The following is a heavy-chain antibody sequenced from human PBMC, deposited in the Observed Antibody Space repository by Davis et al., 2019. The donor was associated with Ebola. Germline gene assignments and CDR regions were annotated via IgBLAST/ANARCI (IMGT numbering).Heavy chain of an antibody. CDR1: GFTFSSYC. V-gene: IGHV3-74*01. CDR3: ARDGEHYSDLDY. CDR2: IKSDGSTK. D-gene: IGHD1-26*01. Sequence: HTGGSLRLSCVVSGFTFSSYCMHWVRQAPGKGLVWVSRIKSDGSTKSYADSVKGRFTISRDNAKNTLYLQMDSLRAEDTAVYYCARDGEHYSDLDYWGQGTLVTVSS. J-gene: IGHJ4*02.